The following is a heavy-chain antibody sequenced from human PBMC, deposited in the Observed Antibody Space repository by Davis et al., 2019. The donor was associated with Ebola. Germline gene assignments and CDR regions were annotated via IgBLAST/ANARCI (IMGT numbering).Heavy chain of an antibody. CDR3: ARILDSSGYWGWFDP. D-gene: IGHD3-22*01. V-gene: IGHV3-53*04. Sequence: PGGPLRLSCAASGFTVSSNYMSWVRQAPGKGLEWVSVIYCGGSTYYADSVKGRFTISRHNSKNTLYLQMNSLRAEDTAVYYCARILDSSGYWGWFDPWGQGTLVTVSS. J-gene: IGHJ5*02. CDR1: GFTVSSNY. CDR2: IYCGGST.